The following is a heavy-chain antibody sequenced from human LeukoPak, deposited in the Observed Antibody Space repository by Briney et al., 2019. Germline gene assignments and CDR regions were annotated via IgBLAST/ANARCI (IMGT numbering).Heavy chain of an antibody. CDR3: VKDRTGTYTLDY. J-gene: IGHJ4*02. Sequence: GGSLRLSCAATGFTFSNYAIHWGRQAPGKELEWVAFISDDGSRQHYADSVKGRFTISRDNSKNTLNLQMNSLRAEDTAVYYCVKDRTGTYTLDYWGQGTLVTVSS. V-gene: IGHV3-30-3*01. CDR2: ISDDGSRQ. CDR1: GFTFSNYA. D-gene: IGHD3-10*01.